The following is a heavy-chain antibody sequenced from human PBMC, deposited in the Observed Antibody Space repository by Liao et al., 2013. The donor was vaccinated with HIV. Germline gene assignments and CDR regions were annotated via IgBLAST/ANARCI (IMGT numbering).Heavy chain of an antibody. V-gene: IGHV4-39*07. J-gene: IGHJ3*02. CDR3: ARELGITTDAFDI. CDR1: GGSISSSSYY. D-gene: IGHD3-16*01. CDR2: IYYSGST. Sequence: QLQLQESGPGLVKPSETLSLTCTVSGGSISSSSYYWGWIRQPPGKGLEWIGSIYYSGSTYYNPSLKSRVTISVDTSKNQFSLKLSSVTAADTAVYYCARELGITTDAFDIWGQRDKWSPSPQ.